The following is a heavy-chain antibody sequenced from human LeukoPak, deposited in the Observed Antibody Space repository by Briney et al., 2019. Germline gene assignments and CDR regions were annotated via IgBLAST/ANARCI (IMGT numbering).Heavy chain of an antibody. D-gene: IGHD3-22*01. V-gene: IGHV3-23*01. CDR3: ARDGSGYDSSGYQRRPFDY. CDR2: ISGSGGST. J-gene: IGHJ4*02. Sequence: GGSLRLSCAASGFTFSSYAMSWVRQAPGKGLEWVSAISGSGGSTYYADSVKGRFTISRDNSKNTLYLQMNSLRAEDTAVYYCARDGSGYDSSGYQRRPFDYWGQGTLVTVSS. CDR1: GFTFSSYA.